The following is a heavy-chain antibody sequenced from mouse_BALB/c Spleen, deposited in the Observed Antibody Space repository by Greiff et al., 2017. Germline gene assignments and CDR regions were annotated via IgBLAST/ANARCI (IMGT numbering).Heavy chain of an antibody. V-gene: IGHV1-14*01. D-gene: IGHD2-14*01. J-gene: IGHJ4*01. Sequence: EVQLVESGPELVKPGASVKMSCKASGYTFTSYVMHWVKQKPGQGLEWIGYINPYNDGTKYNEKFKGKATLTSDKSSSTAYMELSSLTSEDSAVYYCASYYRYRDYYAMDYWGQGTSVTVSS. CDR1: GYTFTSYV. CDR2: INPYNDGT. CDR3: ASYYRYRDYYAMDY.